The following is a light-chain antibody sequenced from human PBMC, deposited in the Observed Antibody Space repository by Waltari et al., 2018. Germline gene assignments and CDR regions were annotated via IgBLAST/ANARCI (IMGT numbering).Light chain of an antibody. V-gene: IGLV1-36*01. CDR3: AVWDDTVSGYV. CDR2: YDD. CDR1: SSNIGNNA. J-gene: IGLJ1*01. Sequence: QSVLTQPPSVSEAPKQRVTISCSGSSSNIGNNAVNWYQQLPGKSPKLLIYYDDLLSSGVSDRFSGSKSGTSASLAISGLQSEDEADYYCAVWDDTVSGYVFGSGTKV.